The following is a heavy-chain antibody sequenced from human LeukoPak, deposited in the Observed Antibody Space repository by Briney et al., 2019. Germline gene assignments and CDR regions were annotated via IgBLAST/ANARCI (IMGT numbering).Heavy chain of an antibody. Sequence: GGSLRLSCAASGFTFSSYGMHWVRQAPGKGLEWVAVIWYDGSNKYYADSVKGRFTISRDNSKNTLYLQMNSLRAEDTAVYYCARDRWELLRGPRAFDIWGQGTMVTVSS. V-gene: IGHV3-33*01. D-gene: IGHD1-26*01. J-gene: IGHJ3*02. CDR3: ARDRWELLRGPRAFDI. CDR2: IWYDGSNK. CDR1: GFTFSSYG.